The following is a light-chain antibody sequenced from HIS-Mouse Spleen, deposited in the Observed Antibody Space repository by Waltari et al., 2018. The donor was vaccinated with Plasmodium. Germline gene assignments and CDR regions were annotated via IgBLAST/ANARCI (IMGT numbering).Light chain of an antibody. CDR2: DDS. V-gene: IGLV3-21*02. J-gene: IGLJ2*01. Sequence: SYVLTQPPSVSVAPGQTARITCGGNNIGSKSVHWYQQKPGQAPVLVVYDDSDRHSGRPERFSGSNSGNTATLTISRVEAGDEADYYCQVWDSSSDHPVFGGGTKLTVL. CDR3: QVWDSSSDHPV. CDR1: NIGSKS.